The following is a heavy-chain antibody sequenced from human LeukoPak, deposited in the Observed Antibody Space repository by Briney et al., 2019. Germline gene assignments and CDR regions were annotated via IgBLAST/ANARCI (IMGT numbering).Heavy chain of an antibody. CDR3: AREGSYCGGDCHDAFDI. CDR2: IYYSGST. D-gene: IGHD2-21*01. V-gene: IGHV4-30-4*08. Sequence: SETLSLTCTVSGGSISSGDYYWSWIRQPPGKGLEWIVYIYYSGSTYYNPSLKSRVTISVATSKNQFSLKLSSVTAADTAVYYCAREGSYCGGDCHDAFDIWGQGTMVTVSS. J-gene: IGHJ3*02. CDR1: GGSISSGDYY.